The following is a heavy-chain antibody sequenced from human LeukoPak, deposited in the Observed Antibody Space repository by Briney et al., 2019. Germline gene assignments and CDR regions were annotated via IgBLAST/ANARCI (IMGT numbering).Heavy chain of an antibody. CDR1: GFTFSNYW. CDR2: INSDGSST. V-gene: IGHV3-74*01. D-gene: IGHD4-17*01. Sequence: GGSLRLSCAASGFTFSNYWLHSVRQAPGKGLVWVSRINSDGSSTRYADSVKGRFTICRDNAKNTLYLQMNSLRAEDTAVYFCARVSGDYWAIDYWGQGTLVTVSS. J-gene: IGHJ4*02. CDR3: ARVSGDYWAIDY.